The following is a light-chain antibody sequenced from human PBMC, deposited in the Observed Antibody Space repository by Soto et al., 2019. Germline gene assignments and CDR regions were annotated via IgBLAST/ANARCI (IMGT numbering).Light chain of an antibody. Sequence: QSVLTQPASVSGSPGQSITISCTGTSSDVGAYNYVSWYQQHPGKAPKLMIHDVSDRPSGVSNRFSGSKSGNTASLTISGLQAEDEADYYCSSYSSSSTLGVFGGGTKRTVL. J-gene: IGLJ2*01. V-gene: IGLV2-14*01. CDR3: SSYSSSSTLGV. CDR1: SSDVGAYNY. CDR2: DVS.